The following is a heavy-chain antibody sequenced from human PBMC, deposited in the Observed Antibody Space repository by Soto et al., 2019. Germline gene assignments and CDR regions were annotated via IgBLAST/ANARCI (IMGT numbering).Heavy chain of an antibody. CDR2: IWYDGSNK. Sequence: QVQLVESGGGVVQPGRSLRLSCAASGFTFSSYGMHWVRQAPGKGLEWVAVIWYDGSNKYYADSVKGRFTISRDNSKNTLYLQMNSLRAEDTAVYYCARDRWGGTRWLLPEAVYYYGMDVWGQGTTVTVSS. D-gene: IGHD3-22*01. CDR3: ARDRWGGTRWLLPEAVYYYGMDV. CDR1: GFTFSSYG. V-gene: IGHV3-33*01. J-gene: IGHJ6*02.